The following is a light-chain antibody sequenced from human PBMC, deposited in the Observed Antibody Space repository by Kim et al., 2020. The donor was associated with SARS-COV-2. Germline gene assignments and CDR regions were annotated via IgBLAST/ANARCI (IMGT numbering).Light chain of an antibody. V-gene: IGKV1-12*01. CDR1: QAIGSW. CDR2: AAS. J-gene: IGKJ4*01. CDR3: QQANAFPALI. Sequence: SVGEKGSITCRASQAIGSWLAWYQKKPGKPPTFLIYAASTVQFGVPSRFRGSGSGTDFNLTISGLQPEDFAIYYCQQANAFPALIFGGGTKVDIK.